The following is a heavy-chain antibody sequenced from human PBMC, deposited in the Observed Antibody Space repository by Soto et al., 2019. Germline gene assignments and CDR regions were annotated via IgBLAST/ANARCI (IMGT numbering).Heavy chain of an antibody. V-gene: IGHV4-59*01. Sequence: SETLSLTCTVSGGSISSYYWSWIRQPPGKGLEWIGYIYYSGSTNYNPSLKSRVTISVDTSKNQFSLKLSSVTAADTAVYYCARTYSSGWYDNNWFDPWGQGTLVTVSS. D-gene: IGHD6-19*01. CDR2: IYYSGST. J-gene: IGHJ5*02. CDR1: GGSISSYY. CDR3: ARTYSSGWYDNNWFDP.